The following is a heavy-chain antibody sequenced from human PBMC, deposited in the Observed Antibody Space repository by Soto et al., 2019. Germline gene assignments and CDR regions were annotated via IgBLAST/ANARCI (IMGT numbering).Heavy chain of an antibody. CDR2: INHSGIT. D-gene: IGHD3-10*01. V-gene: IGHV4-34*01. Sequence: QVQLQQWGAGLLKPSETLSLTCAFYGVSFSGYYWTLIRQPPGKGLEWIGEINHSGITNYNPSLKSRVTISVDNSNNHLSLKLTSMTAADTAVYYCARGWFGELSSWGQGTLVTVSS. CDR3: ARGWFGELSS. CDR1: GVSFSGYY. J-gene: IGHJ5*02.